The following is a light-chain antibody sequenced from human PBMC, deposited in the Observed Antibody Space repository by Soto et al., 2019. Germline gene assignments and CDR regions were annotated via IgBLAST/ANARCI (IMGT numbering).Light chain of an antibody. Sequence: EIVLTQSPGTLSLSPGERATLSFRAIQSVSTNLAWYQQKPGQAPRLLIYGASTRATGIPARFTGGGSGTEFTLTISSLQSEDFALYYCQQYENWPPVTFGEGTKVDIK. CDR3: QQYENWPPVT. J-gene: IGKJ4*01. CDR1: QSVSTN. V-gene: IGKV3-15*01. CDR2: GAS.